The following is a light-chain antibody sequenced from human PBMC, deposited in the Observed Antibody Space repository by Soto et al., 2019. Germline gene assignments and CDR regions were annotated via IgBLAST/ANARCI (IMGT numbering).Light chain of an antibody. CDR1: SSNFGGYNY. J-gene: IGLJ7*01. Sequence: QSALTQPPSASGSPGQSVTISCTGTSSNFGGYNYVSWYQHHPGKAPKLMIYEVSKRPSGVPDRFSGSKSGNTASLTVSRLLAEDEADYYCSSFAANDNVVFGGGTQLTVL. CDR3: SSFAANDNVV. V-gene: IGLV2-8*01. CDR2: EVS.